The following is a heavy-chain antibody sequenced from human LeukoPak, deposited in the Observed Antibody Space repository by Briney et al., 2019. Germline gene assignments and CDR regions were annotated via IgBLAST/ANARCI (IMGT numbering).Heavy chain of an antibody. CDR1: GFTFGDNA. CDR2: TRSKTYGGTA. J-gene: IGHJ4*02. V-gene: IGHV3-49*03. Sequence: GRSLRLSCTASGFTFGDNAMSWFRQAPGKGLEWVGFTRSKTYGGTAEYAASVKGRFTISRDDSKSIAYLRMNSLKTEDTAVYYCTREGYYGDNWGQGTLVTVSS. CDR3: TREGYYGDN. D-gene: IGHD2/OR15-2a*01.